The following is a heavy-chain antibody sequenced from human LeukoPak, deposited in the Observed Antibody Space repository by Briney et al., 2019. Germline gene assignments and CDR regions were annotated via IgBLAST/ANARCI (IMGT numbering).Heavy chain of an antibody. J-gene: IGHJ6*02. CDR1: GFTFSSYC. D-gene: IGHD2/OR15-2a*01. V-gene: IGHV3-21*01. Sequence: AGGSLRLSCAASGFTFSSYCMNWVRQTPGKGLEWVSSISYSSTYIYYADSVEGRFTVSRDDAKNSLYLQVNSLRVEDTAVYYCAISKGIGNYGMDVWGQGTTVTVSS. CDR3: AISKGIGNYGMDV. CDR2: ISYSSTYI.